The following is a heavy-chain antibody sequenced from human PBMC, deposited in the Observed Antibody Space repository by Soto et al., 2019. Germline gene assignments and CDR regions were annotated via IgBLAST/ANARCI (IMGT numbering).Heavy chain of an antibody. Sequence: EVQLLESGGGLVQPGESLRLSCAASGFLFSRNAMSWVRQAPGKGLEWVSVISGSGASTYYADYVKGRFTISRDNSKNTLFLQMNSLRTGDTAVYYCAEDSAPSCSGRSRYLPFDCWGQGTLVTVSS. J-gene: IGHJ4*02. CDR3: AEDSAPSCSGRSRYLPFDC. CDR1: GFLFSRNA. CDR2: ISGSGAST. V-gene: IGHV3-23*01. D-gene: IGHD2-15*01.